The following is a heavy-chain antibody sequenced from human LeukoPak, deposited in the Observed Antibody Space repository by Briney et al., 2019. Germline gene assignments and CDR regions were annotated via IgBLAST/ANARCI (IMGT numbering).Heavy chain of an antibody. CDR1: GGSISSYY. D-gene: IGHD3-3*01. V-gene: IGHV4-59*01. J-gene: IGHJ6*02. CDR2: IYYRGST. Sequence: SETLSLTCTVSGGSISSYYWSWIRQPPGKGLEWIGYIYYRGSTNYNPSRKSRVTISVDTSKNQFSLKLSSVTAADTAVYYCARGSYYDFWSGYYKMGNYYGMDVWGQGTTVTVSS. CDR3: ARGSYYDFWSGYYKMGNYYGMDV.